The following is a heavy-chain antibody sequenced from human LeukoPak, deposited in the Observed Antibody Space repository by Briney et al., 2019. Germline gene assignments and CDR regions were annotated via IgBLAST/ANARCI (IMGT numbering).Heavy chain of an antibody. J-gene: IGHJ1*01. D-gene: IGHD6-13*01. CDR1: GGSISSYY. CDR3: ARASSAAGRAYFQH. V-gene: IGHV4-59*08. Sequence: PSETLSLTCTVSGGSISSYYWSWIRQPPGKGLEWIGYIYYSGSTNYNPSLKSRVTISVDTSKNQFSLKLSSVTAADTAVYYCARASSAAGRAYFQHWGQGTLVTVSS. CDR2: IYYSGST.